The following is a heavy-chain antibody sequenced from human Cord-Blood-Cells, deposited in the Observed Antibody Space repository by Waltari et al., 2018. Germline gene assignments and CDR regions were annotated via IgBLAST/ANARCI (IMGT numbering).Heavy chain of an antibody. V-gene: IGHV4-34*01. J-gene: IGHJ2*01. CDR1: GGSFSGYY. D-gene: IGHD3-10*01. CDR3: ARGPRGGSGIRTPIEGYFDL. CDR2: INHSGST. Sequence: QVQLQQWGAGLLKPSETLSLTCAVYGGSFSGYYWSWIRQPPGKGLEWIGEINHSGSTNYNPSLKSRVTISVDTSKNQFALKLSSVTAADTAVYYCARGPRGGSGIRTPIEGYFDLWGRG.